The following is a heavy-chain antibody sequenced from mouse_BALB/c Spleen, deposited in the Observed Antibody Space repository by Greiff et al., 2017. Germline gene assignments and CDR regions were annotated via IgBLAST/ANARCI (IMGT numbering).Heavy chain of an antibody. CDR2: IDTSDSYT. CDR1: GYTFTDYW. CDR3: ARSLYYGNSDYYAMDY. Sequence: QVHVKQSGAELVMPGASVKMSCKASGYTFTDYWMHWVKQRPGQGLEWIGAIDTSDSYTSYNQKFKGKATLTVDESSSTAYMQLSSLTSEDSAVYYCARSLYYGNSDYYAMDYWGQGTSVTVSS. V-gene: IGHV1-69*01. J-gene: IGHJ4*01. D-gene: IGHD2-1*01.